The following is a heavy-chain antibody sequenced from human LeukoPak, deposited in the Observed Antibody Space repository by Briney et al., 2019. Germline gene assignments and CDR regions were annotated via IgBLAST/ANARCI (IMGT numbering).Heavy chain of an antibody. Sequence: GGSLRLSCAASGFTVSSNYMSWVRQAPGKGLEWVSVIYSGGSTYYSDSVKGRFTISRHNYKNTLYLQMNSLSAEGTAVYYCASTGPKSLYPSNDYWGQGTLVTVSS. J-gene: IGHJ4*02. V-gene: IGHV3-53*04. CDR2: IYSGGST. CDR3: ASTGPKSLYPSNDY. D-gene: IGHD3-16*02. CDR1: GFTVSSNY.